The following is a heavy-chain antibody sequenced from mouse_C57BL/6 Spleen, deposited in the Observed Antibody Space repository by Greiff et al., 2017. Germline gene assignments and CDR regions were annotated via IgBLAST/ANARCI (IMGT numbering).Heavy chain of an antibody. Sequence: QVHVKQSGAELVKPGASVKISCKASGYAFSSYWMNWVKQRPGKGLEWIGQIYPGDGDTNYNGKFKGKATLTADKSSSTAYMQLSSLTAEDSAVYFCAREGGYYDWGQGTSVTVSS. D-gene: IGHD2-3*01. J-gene: IGHJ4*01. CDR1: GYAFSSYW. V-gene: IGHV1-80*01. CDR3: AREGGYYD. CDR2: IYPGDGDT.